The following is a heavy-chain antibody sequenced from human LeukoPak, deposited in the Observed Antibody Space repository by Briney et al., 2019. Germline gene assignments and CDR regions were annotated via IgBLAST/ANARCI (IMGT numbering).Heavy chain of an antibody. V-gene: IGHV3-23*01. D-gene: IGHD5-12*01. CDR3: TRGHSAYDPFDY. CDR2: ISGSGGST. J-gene: IGHJ4*02. Sequence: PGGSLRLSCAASGFTFSGYAMSWVRQAPGKGLEWGSAISGSGGSTYYADSGKGSGTIYRENYKNTLYLQMNSLRAEDTAVYYCTRGHSAYDPFDYWGQGTLVTVSS. CDR1: GFTFSGYA.